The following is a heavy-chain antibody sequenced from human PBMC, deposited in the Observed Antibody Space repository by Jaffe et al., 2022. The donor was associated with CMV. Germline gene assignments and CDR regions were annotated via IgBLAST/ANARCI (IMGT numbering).Heavy chain of an antibody. J-gene: IGHJ4*02. CDR2: ISYDGSNK. CDR3: AKDFSTVIVTMIGD. Sequence: QVQLVESGGGVVQPGRSLRLSCAASGFTFSSYGMHWVRQAPGKGLEWVAVISYDGSNKYYADSVKGRFTISRDNSKNTLYLQMNSLRAEDTAVYYCAKDFSTVIVTMIGDWGQGTLVTVSS. CDR1: GFTFSSYG. V-gene: IGHV3-30*18. D-gene: IGHD3-22*01.